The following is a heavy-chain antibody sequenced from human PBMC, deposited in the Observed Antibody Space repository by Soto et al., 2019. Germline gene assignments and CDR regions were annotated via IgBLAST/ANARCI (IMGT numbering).Heavy chain of an antibody. J-gene: IGHJ5*02. D-gene: IGHD2-2*01. CDR1: GYTFTTYA. CDR3: ARAVANCISPYCYRIQPDWFDP. Sequence: ASVKVSCKASGYTFTTYAMHWVRQAPGQRLEWMGWINIGNGNTKYSQKFQGRVTITRDTSASTAYLELSRLTSEDTAVYFCARAVANCISPYCYRIQPDWFDPLGQGALVTVSS. CDR2: INIGNGNT. V-gene: IGHV1-3*04.